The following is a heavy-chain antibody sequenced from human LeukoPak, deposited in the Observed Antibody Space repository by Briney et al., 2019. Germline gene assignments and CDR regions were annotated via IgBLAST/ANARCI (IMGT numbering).Heavy chain of an antibody. D-gene: IGHD4/OR15-4a*01. CDR3: ATKYGAS. Sequence: GGSLRLSCVVSGFTVSTCYMAWVRQAPGKGLECVSLIWIDGSTHYAASLKGRFTISGDNSKNTLYLQMNSLRPEDTAVYYSATKYGASWGQGTLVTVSS. CDR1: GFTVSTCY. V-gene: IGHV3-66*02. CDR2: IWIDGST. J-gene: IGHJ5*02.